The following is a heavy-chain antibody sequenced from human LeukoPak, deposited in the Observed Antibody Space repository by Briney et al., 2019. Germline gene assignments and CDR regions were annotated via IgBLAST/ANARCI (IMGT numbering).Heavy chain of an antibody. V-gene: IGHV4-31*03. D-gene: IGHD3-22*01. CDR3: ARKRFEYYYDSSGYYPPGGPFDR. CDR2: IHYSGAT. J-gene: IGHJ5*02. CDR1: GGSMNTVGSY. Sequence: SETLSLTCSVSGGSMNTVGSYWTWIRQHPGKGLEWIGYIHYSGATSYNPSLKSRLDISVDTSKNQFSLNLRSVTAADTAVYYCARKRFEYYYDSSGYYPPGGPFDRWGQGTLVTVSS.